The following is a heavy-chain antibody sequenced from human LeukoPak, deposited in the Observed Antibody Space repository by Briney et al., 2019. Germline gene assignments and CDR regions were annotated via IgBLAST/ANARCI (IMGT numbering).Heavy chain of an antibody. CDR3: ARGWYFAFDI. CDR1: GYTFTNYA. D-gene: IGHD6-13*01. V-gene: IGHV1-18*01. Sequence: ASVKVSCKASGYTFTNYAINWVRQAPGQGLEWMGWLSAYNGNTNYAQKVQGRVTMTTDTSTSTAYMELRSLRSDDTAVYDCARGWYFAFDIGGQGTIVTVSS. J-gene: IGHJ3*02. CDR2: LSAYNGNT.